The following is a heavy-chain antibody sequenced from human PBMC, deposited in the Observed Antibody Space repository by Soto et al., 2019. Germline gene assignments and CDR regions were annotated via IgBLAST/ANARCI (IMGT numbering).Heavy chain of an antibody. V-gene: IGHV3-23*01. J-gene: IGHJ4*02. CDR3: ARRMTAYFDF. D-gene: IGHD2-8*01. CDR1: GFTFTTSA. CDR2: LTGDGAYI. Sequence: EVQLLESGGALVQPGGSLRLSRAASGFTFTTSAMSWVRQAPGKGLEWVSTLTGDGAYISYADSVKGRFTISRDNSQNTLYLQMNSLRADDTAIYYCARRMTAYFDFWGQGTLVTVSS.